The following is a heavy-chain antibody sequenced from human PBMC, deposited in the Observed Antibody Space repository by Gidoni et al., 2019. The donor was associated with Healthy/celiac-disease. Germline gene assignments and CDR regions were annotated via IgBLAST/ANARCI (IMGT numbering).Heavy chain of an antibody. CDR3: AKGLWFREYDAFDI. CDR2: ISGSGGST. J-gene: IGHJ3*02. Sequence: EVQLLESGGGLVQPGGSLRLSCAASGFTFIGYAMSWVRQAPGKGLEWVSSISGSGGSTYHADSVKGRFTISRDNSKNTLYLQMNSLRAEDTAVYYCAKGLWFREYDAFDIWGQGTMVTVSS. V-gene: IGHV3-23*01. D-gene: IGHD3-10*01. CDR1: GFTFIGYA.